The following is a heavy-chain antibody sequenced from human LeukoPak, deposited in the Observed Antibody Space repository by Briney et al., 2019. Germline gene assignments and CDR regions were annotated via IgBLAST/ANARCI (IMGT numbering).Heavy chain of an antibody. CDR2: INWNGGST. V-gene: IGHV3-20*04. J-gene: IGHJ6*03. CDR1: GFTFSSYG. Sequence: GGSLRLSCAASGFTFSSYGMNWVRQAPGKGLEWVSGINWNGGSTGYADSVKGRFTISRDNAKNSLYLQMNSLRAEDTALYYCARAPLYYMDVWGKGATVTVSS. CDR3: ARAPLYYMDV.